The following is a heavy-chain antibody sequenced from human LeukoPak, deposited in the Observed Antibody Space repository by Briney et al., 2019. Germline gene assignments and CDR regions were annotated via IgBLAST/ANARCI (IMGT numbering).Heavy chain of an antibody. CDR2: ISSSGSTI. V-gene: IGHV3-11*04. D-gene: IGHD3-22*01. Sequence: GGSLRLSCAASGFTFSDYYMSWIRQAPGKGLEWVSYISSSGSTIYYADSVKGRFTISRDNAKNSLYLQMNSLRAEDTAVYYCARADNYDSSGYYHDYWGQGTLVTVSS. CDR1: GFTFSDYY. J-gene: IGHJ4*02. CDR3: ARADNYDSSGYYHDY.